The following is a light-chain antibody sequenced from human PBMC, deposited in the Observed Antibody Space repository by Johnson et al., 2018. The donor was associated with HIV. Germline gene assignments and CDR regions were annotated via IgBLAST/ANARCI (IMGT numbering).Light chain of an antibody. CDR3: GTWDSSLSAYV. CDR2: DNN. Sequence: QSVLTQPPSVSAAPGQKVTISCSGSSSNIGNSYVSWYQQLPGTAPKLLIYDNNKRPSRIPDRFSGSKSGTSATLGITGLQTGDEADYYCGTWDSSLSAYVFGTGTKVTVL. J-gene: IGLJ1*01. V-gene: IGLV1-51*01. CDR1: SSNIGNSY.